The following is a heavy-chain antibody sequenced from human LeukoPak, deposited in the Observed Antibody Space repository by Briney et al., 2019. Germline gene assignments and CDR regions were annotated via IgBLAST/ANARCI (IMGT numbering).Heavy chain of an antibody. J-gene: IGHJ3*02. CDR1: RFTFSSYA. V-gene: IGHV3-23*01. CDR3: VRDFYDSSGYTGAFDI. Sequence: GASLRLSCAASRFTFSSYAMSWVRQAPGKGLDWVSTIRGSGGSTYYADSVKGRFTISRDNSKNTLYLQMNSLRAEDTAVYCCVRDFYDSSGYTGAFDIWGQGTMVTVSS. D-gene: IGHD3-22*01. CDR2: IRGSGGST.